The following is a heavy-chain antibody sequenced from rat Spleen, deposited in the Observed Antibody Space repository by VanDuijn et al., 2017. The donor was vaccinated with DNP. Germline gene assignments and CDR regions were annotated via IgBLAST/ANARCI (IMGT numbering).Heavy chain of an antibody. J-gene: IGHJ2*01. V-gene: IGHV5-7*01. CDR3: TRYYDSFDY. D-gene: IGHD1-1*01. Sequence: EVQLVESGGGLVQPGRSLKLSCAASGFTFSDYAMAWVRQAPKKGLEWVATISYDGSRTSCRDSVKGRFSVSRDDASGNVYLQMDRLRSEDTATYYCTRYYDSFDYWGQGVMVTVSS. CDR2: ISYDGSRT. CDR1: GFTFSDYA.